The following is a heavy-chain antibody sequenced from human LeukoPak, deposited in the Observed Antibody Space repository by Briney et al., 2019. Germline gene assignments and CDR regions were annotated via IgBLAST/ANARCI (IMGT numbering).Heavy chain of an antibody. CDR3: ARGRYCTNGVCYTSDY. CDR2: ISAYNGNT. D-gene: IGHD2-8*01. J-gene: IGHJ4*02. Sequence: ASVKVSCTASGYTFTSYGISSVRQAPGQGLEWMGWISAYNGNTNYAQKLQGRVTMTTVTSTSTAYMELRSLRSDDTAVYYCARGRYCTNGVCYTSDYWGQGTLVTVSS. CDR1: GYTFTSYG. V-gene: IGHV1-18*01.